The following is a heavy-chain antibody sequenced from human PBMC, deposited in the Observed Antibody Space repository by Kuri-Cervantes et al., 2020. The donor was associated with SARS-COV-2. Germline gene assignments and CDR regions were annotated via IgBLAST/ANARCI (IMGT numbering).Heavy chain of an antibody. CDR3: AGGYTGWISN. J-gene: IGHJ4*02. Sequence: SETLSLTCTVSGDSISSYYWSWIRQPAGKGLEWIGRIYISGSTNYNPSLESRVTMSIDTSRNQFSLRLSSVTAVDTAVYYCAGGYTGWISNWGQGTLVTVSS. D-gene: IGHD2-2*03. V-gene: IGHV4-4*07. CDR2: IYISGST. CDR1: GDSISSYY.